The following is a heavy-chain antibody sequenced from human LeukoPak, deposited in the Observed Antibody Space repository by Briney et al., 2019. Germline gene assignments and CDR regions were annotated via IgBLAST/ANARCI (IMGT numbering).Heavy chain of an antibody. CDR2: ILSGGST. J-gene: IGHJ6*04. CDR3: AELGIPMIGGV. CDR1: GFTVSSNY. V-gene: IGHV3-66*01. Sequence: GGSLRLSCAASGFTVSSNYMSWVSQAPGKGLEGVSAILSGGSTYYADSVKGRFTISRDNAKYSLYLQMNSLRAEDTAVYYCAELGIPMIGGVWGKGTTVTISS. D-gene: IGHD3-10*02.